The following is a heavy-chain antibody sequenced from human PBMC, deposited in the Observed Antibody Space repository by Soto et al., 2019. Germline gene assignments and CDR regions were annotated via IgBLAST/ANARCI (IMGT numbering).Heavy chain of an antibody. CDR3: AAVDYDFWSGYYIGPVGDAFDI. V-gene: IGHV1-58*02. D-gene: IGHD3-3*01. J-gene: IGHJ3*02. CDR2: IVVGSGNT. CDR1: GFTFTSTA. Sequence: SVKPSCKACGFTFTSTAMQWVRQAREQRLEWIGWIVVGSGNTNYAQKFQERVTITRDMSTSTAYMELSSLRSEDTAVYYCAAVDYDFWSGYYIGPVGDAFDIWGQGTMVTVSS.